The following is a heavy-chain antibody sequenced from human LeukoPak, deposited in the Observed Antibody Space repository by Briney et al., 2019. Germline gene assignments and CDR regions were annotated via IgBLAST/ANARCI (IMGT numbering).Heavy chain of an antibody. CDR3: ANTRDLVDY. Sequence: GGSLRLSCAVSGLTFSSSWMDWVRQAPGKGLEWVANIKEDGSEKYYVDSVKGRFTISRDNAKNSLYLQMNSLRAEDTAVYYCANTRDLVDYWGQGTLVTVSS. J-gene: IGHJ4*02. V-gene: IGHV3-7*03. CDR1: GLTFSSSW. CDR2: IKEDGSEK.